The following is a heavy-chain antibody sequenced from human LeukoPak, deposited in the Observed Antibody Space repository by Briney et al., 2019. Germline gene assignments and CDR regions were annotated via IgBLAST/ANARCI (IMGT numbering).Heavy chain of an antibody. CDR1: GGSISSGDYY. V-gene: IGHV4-30-4*01. Sequence: KPSQTLSLTCTVPGGSISSGDYYWSWIRQPPGKGLEWIGYIYYSGSTYYNPSLKSRVTISVDTSKNQISLKLSSVTAADTAVYYCAGASVVVPAAGFDPWGQGTLVTVSS. CDR2: IYYSGST. J-gene: IGHJ5*02. D-gene: IGHD2-2*01. CDR3: AGASVVVPAAGFDP.